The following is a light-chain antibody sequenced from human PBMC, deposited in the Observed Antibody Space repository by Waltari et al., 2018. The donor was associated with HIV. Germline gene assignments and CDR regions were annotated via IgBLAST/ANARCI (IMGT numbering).Light chain of an antibody. CDR3: QQYSSSPWT. CDR2: DAS. J-gene: IGKJ1*01. Sequence: VLTQSPVSLCLSPGERATLSCGASQTINSNFLAWYQQRLGLPPSLVIYDASKRASGVPDRFSGAGSGTDFTLTINRLDPEDSAVYFCQQYSSSPWTFGQGTKV. V-gene: IGKV3D-20*01. CDR1: QTINSNF.